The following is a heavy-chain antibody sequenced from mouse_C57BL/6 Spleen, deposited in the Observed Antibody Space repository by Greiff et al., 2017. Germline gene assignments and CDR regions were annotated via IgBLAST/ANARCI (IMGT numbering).Heavy chain of an antibody. J-gene: IGHJ2*01. CDR2: FYPRSGNT. CDR3: ARQANWDEGDDD. CDR1: GYTFTSYG. Sequence: QVQLKQSGAELARPGASVKLSCKASGYTFTSYGIRWVKQRTGQGLEWIGEFYPRSGNTYYNEKFKGKATLTADKSSSTAYMELRSLTSEDSAVYFCARQANWDEGDDDWGQGTTLTVSA. D-gene: IGHD4-1*01. V-gene: IGHV1-81*01.